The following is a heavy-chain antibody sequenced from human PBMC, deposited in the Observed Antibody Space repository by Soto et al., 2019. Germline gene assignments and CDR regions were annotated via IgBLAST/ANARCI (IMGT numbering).Heavy chain of an antibody. D-gene: IGHD1-1*01. Sequence: SSETLSLTCTVSDGSIHSYFWSWIRQPPGKGLEWIGYIHYSGSSNYNPSLKSRVTMSVDSSKNQFSLELSSLTAADTAVYYCARVNQLAPKRNAFDIWGQGTKVT. CDR3: ARVNQLAPKRNAFDI. CDR2: IHYSGSS. J-gene: IGHJ3*02. V-gene: IGHV4-59*01. CDR1: DGSIHSYF.